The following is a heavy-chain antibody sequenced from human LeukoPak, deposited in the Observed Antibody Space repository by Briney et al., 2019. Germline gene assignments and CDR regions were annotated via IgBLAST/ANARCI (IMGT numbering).Heavy chain of an antibody. Sequence: GGSLRLSCVASGFTFSNYWMHWVRQAPGKGPEWVSRINKDGSITNFADSVKGRFTISRDNAKNTVYLQMNSLRAEDTAVYYCAKPLGPYDSSGYYNFDYWGQGTLVTVSS. CDR2: INKDGSIT. CDR3: AKPLGPYDSSGYYNFDY. CDR1: GFTFSNYW. V-gene: IGHV3-74*01. D-gene: IGHD3-22*01. J-gene: IGHJ4*02.